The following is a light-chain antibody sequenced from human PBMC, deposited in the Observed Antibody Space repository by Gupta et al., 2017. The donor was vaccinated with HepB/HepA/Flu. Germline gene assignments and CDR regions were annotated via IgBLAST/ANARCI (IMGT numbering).Light chain of an antibody. CDR1: SSDVGSYNL. J-gene: IGLJ2*01. V-gene: IGLV2-23*02. CDR2: DVS. CDR3: CQYEGSSSLV. Sequence: QSALTQPASVSGSPGQSITISCTGSSSDVGSYNLVSWYQHHPGKAPKLMMKDVSQRPSAVSNRVSASKSGNTAAPPTFALQADDDADDYCCQYEGSSSLVVGGGTKLTVL.